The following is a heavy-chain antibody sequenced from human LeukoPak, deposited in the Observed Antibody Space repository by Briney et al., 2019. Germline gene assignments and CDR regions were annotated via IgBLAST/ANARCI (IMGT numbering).Heavy chain of an antibody. J-gene: IGHJ4*02. D-gene: IGHD6-6*01. CDR2: INHSGST. V-gene: IGHV4-34*01. CDR1: GGSFSGYY. CDR3: ARGLEYSSNFDY. Sequence: SETLSLTCAVNGGSFSGYYWSWIRQPPGKGLEWIGEINHSGSTNYNPSLKSRVTISVDTSKNQFSLKLSSVTAADTAVYYCARGLEYSSNFDYWGQGTLVTVSS.